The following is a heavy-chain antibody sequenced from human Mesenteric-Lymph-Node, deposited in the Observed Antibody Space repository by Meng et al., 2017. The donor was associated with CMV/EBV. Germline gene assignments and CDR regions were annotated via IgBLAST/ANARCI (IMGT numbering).Heavy chain of an antibody. D-gene: IGHD3-3*01. CDR3: ARGIFGVVNPGGMDV. CDR2: INHSGST. CDR1: GGSFRDYY. V-gene: IGHV4-34*01. Sequence: SETLSLTCAVYGGSFRDYYWSWIRQPPGKGLEWIGEINHSGSTNYNPSLKSRVTISVDTSKNQFSLKLSSVTAADTAVYYCARGIFGVVNPGGMDVWGQGTTVTVPS. J-gene: IGHJ6*02.